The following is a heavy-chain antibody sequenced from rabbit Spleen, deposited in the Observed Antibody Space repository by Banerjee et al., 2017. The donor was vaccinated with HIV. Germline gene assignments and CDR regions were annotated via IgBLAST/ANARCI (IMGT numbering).Heavy chain of an antibody. CDR1: GFSFSSGYD. Sequence: QSLEESGGDLVKPGASLTLTCTASGFSFSSGYDMCWVRQAPGKGLEWIGYIYSGIGYTYYASWATGRFTISKTSSTTVTLQMTSLTVADTATYFCARVSESSGWGEDLWGQGTLVTVS. V-gene: IGHV1S40*01. CDR3: ARVSESSGWGEDL. D-gene: IGHD4-1*01. CDR2: IYSGIGYT. J-gene: IGHJ4*01.